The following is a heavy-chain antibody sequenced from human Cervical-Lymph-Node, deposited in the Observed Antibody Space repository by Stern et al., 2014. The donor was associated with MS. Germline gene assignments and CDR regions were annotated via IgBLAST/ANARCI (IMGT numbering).Heavy chain of an antibody. J-gene: IGHJ6*02. CDR3: ARDDKRSVVGYYYYGMDV. CDR1: GGTFSGYA. D-gene: IGHD6-19*01. CDR2: IIPVFGSA. Sequence: QMQLVQSGAEVKKPGSSVRVSCKASGGTFSGYAISWVRQAPGRGLEWMGGIIPVFGSARYSQRFQGRLTITADASTSTAYMELSSLRSEDMAVYYCARDDKRSVVGYYYYGMDVWGQGTTVTVSS. V-gene: IGHV1-69*01.